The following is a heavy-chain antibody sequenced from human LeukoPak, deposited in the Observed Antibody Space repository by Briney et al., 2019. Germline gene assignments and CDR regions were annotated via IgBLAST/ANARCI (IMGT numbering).Heavy chain of an antibody. CDR2: INHSGST. CDR3: ARVGDIVATITLYYYCGMDV. D-gene: IGHD5-12*01. CDR1: GGSFSGYY. V-gene: IGHV4-34*01. Sequence: SETLSLTCAVYGGSFSGYYWSWIRQPPGKGLEWIGEINHSGSTNYNPSLKSRVTISVDTSKNQFSLKLSSVTAADTAVYYCARVGDIVATITLYYYCGMDVWGQGTTVTVSS. J-gene: IGHJ6*02.